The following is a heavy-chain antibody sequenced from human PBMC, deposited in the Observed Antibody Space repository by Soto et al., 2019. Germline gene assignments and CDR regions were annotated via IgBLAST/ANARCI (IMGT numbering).Heavy chain of an antibody. V-gene: IGHV1-18*01. CDR3: ARDGGRGPDYGDNFDI. CDR1: GYTFTSYG. D-gene: IGHD4-17*01. Sequence: QVQLVQSGAEVKKPGASVKVSCKASGYTFTSYGISWVRQAPGQGLEWMGWISAYNGNTNYAQKLQGRVTMTTDTSTSTVYMELRSLRSDDTAVYYCARDGGRGPDYGDNFDIWGQGTMVTVSS. CDR2: ISAYNGNT. J-gene: IGHJ3*02.